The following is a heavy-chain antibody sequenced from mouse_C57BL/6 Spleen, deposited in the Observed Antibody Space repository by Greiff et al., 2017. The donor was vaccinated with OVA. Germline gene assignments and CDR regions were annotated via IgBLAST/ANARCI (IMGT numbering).Heavy chain of an antibody. J-gene: IGHJ2*01. CDR2: IFPGSGST. CDR1: GYTFTDYY. D-gene: IGHD1-1*01. CDR3: ARSFITTVVATRPFDY. Sequence: QVQLQQSGPELVKPGASVKISCKASGYTFTDYYINWVKQRPGQGLEWIGWIFPGSGSTYYNEKFKGKATLTVDKSSSTAYMLLSSLTSEDSAVYFCARSFITTVVATRPFDYWGQGTTLTVSS. V-gene: IGHV1-75*01.